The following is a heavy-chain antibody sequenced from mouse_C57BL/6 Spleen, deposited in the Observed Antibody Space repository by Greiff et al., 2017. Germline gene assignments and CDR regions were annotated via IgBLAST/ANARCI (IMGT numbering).Heavy chain of an antibody. D-gene: IGHD2-4*01. CDR2: INPNFGTT. CDR3: ARRGLRRGYWYFDV. CDR1: GYSFTDYN. J-gene: IGHJ1*03. Sequence: VQLQQSGPELVQPGASVQISCKASGYSFTDYNMNWVKQSNGKRLEWIGVINPNFGTTSYNQQLKGKATLTVDQASSTAYMLLNSLTSGDSAVYYCARRGLRRGYWYFDVWGTGTTVTVSS. V-gene: IGHV1-39*01.